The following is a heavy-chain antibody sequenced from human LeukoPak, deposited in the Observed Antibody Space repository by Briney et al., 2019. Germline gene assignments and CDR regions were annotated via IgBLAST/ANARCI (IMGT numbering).Heavy chain of an antibody. CDR3: ARDARIVGASVLGYFQH. V-gene: IGHV1-46*01. J-gene: IGHJ1*01. CDR1: GYTFTSYY. Sequence: ASVKVSCKASGYTFTSYYMHWVRQAPGQGLEWMGIINPSGGSTSYAQKFQGRVTMTRDTSTSTVYMELSSLRSEDTAVYYCARDARIVGASVLGYFQHWGQGTLVTVSS. D-gene: IGHD1-26*01. CDR2: INPSGGST.